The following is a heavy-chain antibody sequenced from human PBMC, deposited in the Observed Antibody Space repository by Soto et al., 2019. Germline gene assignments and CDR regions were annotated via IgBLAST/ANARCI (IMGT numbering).Heavy chain of an antibody. CDR3: ATGLYRSSLY. J-gene: IGHJ4*02. Sequence: PGGSLRLSCAASGFTFGSSWMHWVRQAPGKGLVWVSRINSDGSSTNYADSVKGRFTISRDNAKNTLYLQMNSLRAEDTAVYYCATGLYRSSLYWGQGTLVTVSS. D-gene: IGHD3-16*01. CDR1: GFTFGSSW. V-gene: IGHV3-74*01. CDR2: INSDGSST.